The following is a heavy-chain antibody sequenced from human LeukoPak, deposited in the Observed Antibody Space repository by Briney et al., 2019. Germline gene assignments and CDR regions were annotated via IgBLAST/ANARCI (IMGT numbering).Heavy chain of an antibody. Sequence: GASVKVSCKASGGTFSSYAISWVRPAPGQGLEWMGRIIPILGMANYAQKFQGRVTITADKSTSTAYMELSSLRSEDTAVYYCARDGIRIAAAGTSWFDPWGQGTLVTVSS. J-gene: IGHJ5*02. D-gene: IGHD6-13*01. CDR3: ARDGIRIAAAGTSWFDP. CDR2: IIPILGMA. CDR1: GGTFSSYA. V-gene: IGHV1-69*04.